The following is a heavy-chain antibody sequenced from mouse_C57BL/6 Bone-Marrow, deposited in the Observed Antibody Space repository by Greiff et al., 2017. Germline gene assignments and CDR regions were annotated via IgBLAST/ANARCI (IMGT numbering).Heavy chain of an antibody. CDR3: AITTVPFWYVDV. D-gene: IGHD1-1*01. J-gene: IGHJ1*03. CDR1: GYTFTDYN. V-gene: IGHV1-22*01. CDR2: INPNNGGT. Sequence: EVQLQQSGPELVKPGASVKMSCKASGYTFTDYNMHWVKQSHGKSLEWIGYINPNNGGTSYNQKFKGKATLTVNKSSSTAYMELRSLASEESAVYYCAITTVPFWYVDVWGTGTTVTVSS.